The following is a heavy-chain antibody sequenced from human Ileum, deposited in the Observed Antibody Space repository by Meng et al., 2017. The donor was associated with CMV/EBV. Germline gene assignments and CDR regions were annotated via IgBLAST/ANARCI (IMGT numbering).Heavy chain of an antibody. CDR1: YTFNSYA. D-gene: IGHD2-2*01. CDR2: INAANGNT. Sequence: YTFNSYAIHWARQAPGQGFEWMGWINAANGNTQYSLKFQDRLTLTRDTSASTAYMELSSLRSEDTAMYYCARVYCSSTSCQYYFDYWGQGTLVTVSS. CDR3: ARVYCSSTSCQYYFDY. V-gene: IGHV1-3*01. J-gene: IGHJ4*02.